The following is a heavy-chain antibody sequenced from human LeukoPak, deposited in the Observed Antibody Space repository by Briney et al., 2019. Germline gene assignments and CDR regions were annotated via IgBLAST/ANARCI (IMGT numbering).Heavy chain of an antibody. CDR2: ISYDGRNK. V-gene: IGHV3-30*03. Sequence: GGSLRLSCAASGFTFSSYGMHWVRQAPGKGLEWVAVISYDGRNKYYADSVKGRFTISRDDSKNTLYLLMNSLRAEDTALYYCAIAYYDFWSEGCWGQGTLVTVSS. J-gene: IGHJ4*02. CDR3: AIAYYDFWSEGC. CDR1: GFTFSSYG. D-gene: IGHD3-3*01.